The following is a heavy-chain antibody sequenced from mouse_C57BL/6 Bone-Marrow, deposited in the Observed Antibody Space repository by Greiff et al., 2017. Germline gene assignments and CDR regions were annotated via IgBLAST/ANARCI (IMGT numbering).Heavy chain of an antibody. CDR3: ARGSTVVEGGFAY. V-gene: IGHV3-6*01. D-gene: IGHD1-1*01. CDR2: ISYDGSN. CDR1: GYSITSGYY. Sequence: ESGPGLVKPSQSLSLTCSVTGYSITSGYYWNWIRQFPGNKLEWMGYISYDGSNNYNPSLKNRISITRDTSKNQFFLKLNSVTTEDAATYYCARGSTVVEGGFAYWGQGTLVTVSA. J-gene: IGHJ3*01.